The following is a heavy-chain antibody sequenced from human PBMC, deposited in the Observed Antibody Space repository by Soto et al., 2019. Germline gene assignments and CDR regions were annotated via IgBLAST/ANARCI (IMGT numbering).Heavy chain of an antibody. V-gene: IGHV3-23*01. J-gene: IGHJ4*02. Sequence: GGSLRLSCAASGFTFSSYAMSWVRQAPGKGLEWVSAISGSGGSTYYADSVKGRLTISRDNSKNTLYLQMNSLRAEDTAVYYCANTPTTVTTSPYWGQGTLVTVSS. CDR2: ISGSGGST. CDR1: GFTFSSYA. CDR3: ANTPTTVTTSPY. D-gene: IGHD4-17*01.